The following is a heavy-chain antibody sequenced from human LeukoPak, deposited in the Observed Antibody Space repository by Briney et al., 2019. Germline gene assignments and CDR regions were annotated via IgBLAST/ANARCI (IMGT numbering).Heavy chain of an antibody. J-gene: IGHJ6*03. CDR2: ISDTGST. V-gene: IGHV4-59*11. CDR3: ARDSAEFPDYESTLYQYFMDV. Sequence: PSETLSLTCSVWGGSLSIHYWNWIGQPPGKGLEWIGYISDTGSTYYNPSLKSRVSISVDTSKNQFSLRLNSVTAADTALYYCARDSAEFPDYESTLYQYFMDVWGKGITVTVSS. CDR1: GGSLSIHY. D-gene: IGHD3-3*01.